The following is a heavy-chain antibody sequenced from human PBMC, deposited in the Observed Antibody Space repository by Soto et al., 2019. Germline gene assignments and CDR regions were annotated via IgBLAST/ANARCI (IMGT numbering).Heavy chain of an antibody. CDR3: AKELCGGECYDYYYYGMDV. V-gene: IGHV3-23*01. D-gene: IGHD2-21*01. J-gene: IGHJ6*02. CDR1: GFTFISHA. Sequence: GFLRLPCAASGFTFISHAISWVRQAPGKGLEWVSAISGSGGSTYYADSVKGRFTISRDNSKNTLYLQMNSLRAEDTAVYYCAKELCGGECYDYYYYGMDVWGQGTTVTVSS. CDR2: ISGSGGST.